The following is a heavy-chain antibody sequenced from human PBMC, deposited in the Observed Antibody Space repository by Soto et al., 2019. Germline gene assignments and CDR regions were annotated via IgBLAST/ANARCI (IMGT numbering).Heavy chain of an antibody. V-gene: IGHV3-33*08. Sequence: GGSLRLSCAASGFTFSSYAMSWVRQAPGKGLEWVAVVWYDGTDKNYADSVKGRFTISRDNSKSTLYLQMDHLRVEDTGVYHCARTDCSSSDCPRDLVGAVTMDYWGQG. CDR1: GFTFSSYA. J-gene: IGHJ4*02. CDR2: VWYDGTDK. D-gene: IGHD2-2*01. CDR3: ARTDCSSSDCPRDLVGAVTMDY.